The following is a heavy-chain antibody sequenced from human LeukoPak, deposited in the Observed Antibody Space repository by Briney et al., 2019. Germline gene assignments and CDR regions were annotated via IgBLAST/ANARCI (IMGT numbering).Heavy chain of an antibody. Sequence: GGSLRLSCAVSGFTFSRSTMTWVRRAPGKGREWVASQKEDGNEEHYVDSVKGRFTISRDNAKNSLYLQMNSLRAEDTAVYYCATGGAVGGYFQHWGQGTLVTVSS. J-gene: IGHJ1*01. CDR2: QKEDGNEE. V-gene: IGHV3-7*05. CDR3: ATGGAVGGYFQH. D-gene: IGHD3-16*01. CDR1: GFTFSRST.